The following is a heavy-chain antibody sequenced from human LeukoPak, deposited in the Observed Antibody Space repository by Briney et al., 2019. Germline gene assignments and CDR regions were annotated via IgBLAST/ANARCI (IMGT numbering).Heavy chain of an antibody. CDR3: ARVRSIGDYDY. CDR1: GFTFSSYA. J-gene: IGHJ4*02. D-gene: IGHD4-17*01. V-gene: IGHV3-21*01. CDR2: ISSSSSYI. Sequence: GGSLRLSCAASGFTFSSYAMSWVRQAPGKGLEWVSSISSSSSYIYYADSVKGRFTISRDNAKNSLYLQMNSLRAEDTAVYYCARVRSIGDYDYWGQGTLVTVSS.